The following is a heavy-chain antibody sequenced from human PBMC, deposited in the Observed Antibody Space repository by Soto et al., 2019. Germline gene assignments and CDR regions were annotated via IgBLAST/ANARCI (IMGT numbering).Heavy chain of an antibody. CDR3: SRDDPPAAGTTE. J-gene: IGHJ4*02. V-gene: IGHV1-18*01. CDR2: ISAYNGNT. D-gene: IGHD6-13*01. CDR1: GYTFTNYG. Sequence: QVQLVQNGAEVKKPGASVKVSCKASGYTFTNYGLSWVRQAPGQGLECMGWISAYNGNTNYAQRFQGRVTMTTDTSTSTVYMELRSLRSDDTAVYYCSRDDPPAAGTTEWGQGTLVTVSS.